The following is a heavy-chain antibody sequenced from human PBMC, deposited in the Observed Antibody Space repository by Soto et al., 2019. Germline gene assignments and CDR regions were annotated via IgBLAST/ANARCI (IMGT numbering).Heavy chain of an antibody. J-gene: IGHJ6*02. CDR3: ARDLYYDFWSGRDPLHYGMDV. Sequence: HPGGSLRLSCAASGFTFSSYAMHWVRQAPGKGLEWVAVISYDGSNKYYADSVKGRFTISRDNSKNTLYLQMNSLRAEDTAVYYCARDLYYDFWSGRDPLHYGMDVWGQGTTVTVSS. CDR1: GFTFSSYA. V-gene: IGHV3-30-3*01. D-gene: IGHD3-3*01. CDR2: ISYDGSNK.